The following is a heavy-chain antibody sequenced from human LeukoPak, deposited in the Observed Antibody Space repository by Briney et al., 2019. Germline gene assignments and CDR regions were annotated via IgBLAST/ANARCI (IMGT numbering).Heavy chain of an antibody. CDR2: IGASGNTT. V-gene: IGHV3-23*01. CDR3: ARETAPLGY. J-gene: IGHJ4*02. CDR1: GLIFSNYV. D-gene: IGHD1-14*01. Sequence: GGSLRLSCVGSGLIFSNYVMSWVRQAPGKGLEWVSSIGASGNTTYYADSVKGRFTISRDNSKNTLYLQMNSLRAEDTAVYYCARETAPLGYWGQGTLVTVSS.